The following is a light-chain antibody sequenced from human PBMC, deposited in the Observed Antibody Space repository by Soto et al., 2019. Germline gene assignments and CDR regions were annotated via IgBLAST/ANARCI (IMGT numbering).Light chain of an antibody. V-gene: IGKV3-15*01. CDR1: QRISSN. CDR2: GAS. CDR3: QHYNDWPLT. Sequence: EVVMTQSPATLSVSPGERATLSCRASQRISSNLAWYQQRPGQAPRLLIYGASTRAPGIPARFSGSGSETEFTLTISSLQSEDFAVYYCQHYNDWPLTFGGGTKVDIK. J-gene: IGKJ4*01.